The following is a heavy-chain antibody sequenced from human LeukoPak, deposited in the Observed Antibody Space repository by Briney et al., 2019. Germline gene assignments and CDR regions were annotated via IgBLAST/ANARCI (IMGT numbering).Heavy chain of an antibody. CDR3: ARGRSHTAMLYWYFDL. J-gene: IGHJ2*01. D-gene: IGHD5-18*01. V-gene: IGHV4-31*03. Sequence: SETLSLTCTVSGGSISSGGYYWSWIRQHPGKGLEWIGYIYYSGSTYYNPSLKSRVTISVDTSKNQFSLKLSSVTAADTAVYYCARGRSHTAMLYWYFDLWGRGTLVTVSS. CDR2: IYYSGST. CDR1: GGSISSGGYY.